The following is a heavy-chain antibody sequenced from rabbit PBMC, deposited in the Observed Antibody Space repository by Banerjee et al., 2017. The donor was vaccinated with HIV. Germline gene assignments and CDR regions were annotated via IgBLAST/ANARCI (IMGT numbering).Heavy chain of an antibody. V-gene: IGHV1S40*01. CDR3: MRGFIGDGDPNL. CDR2: ISTGDGST. CDR1: GFSFNISYY. J-gene: IGHJ4*01. D-gene: IGHD2-1*01. Sequence: QSLEESGGDLVKPGASLTLTCTASGFSFNISYYMCWVRQAPGKGLEWIACISTGDGSTYYASWVNGRFSISKSSSPTGTLQMTSLTAADTATYFCMRGFIGDGDPNLWGQGTLVTVS.